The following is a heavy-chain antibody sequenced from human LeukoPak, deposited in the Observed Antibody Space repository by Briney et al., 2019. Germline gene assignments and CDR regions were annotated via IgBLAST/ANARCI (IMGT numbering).Heavy chain of an antibody. D-gene: IGHD6-13*01. CDR3: ASAPIAAAGTYYYMDV. V-gene: IGHV4-34*01. CDR2: INHSGST. J-gene: IGHJ6*03. Sequence: SETLSLTCAVYGGSFSGYYWSWIRPPPGKGLEWIGEINHSGSTNYNQSLKSRVTISVDTSKNQFSLKLSSVTAADTAVYYCASAPIAAAGTYYYMDVWGKGTTVTVSS. CDR1: GGSFSGYY.